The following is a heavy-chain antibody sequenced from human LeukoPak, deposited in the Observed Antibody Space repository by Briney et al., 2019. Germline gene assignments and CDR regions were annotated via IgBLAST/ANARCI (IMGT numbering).Heavy chain of an antibody. V-gene: IGHV1-3*01. CDR3: AMCGGDCNTAFDI. CDR2: INAGNGNT. J-gene: IGHJ3*02. Sequence: ASVTVSCTASGYTFTSYAMHWVRQAPGQRLEWMGWINAGNGNTKYSQKFQGRVTITRDTSASTAYMELSSLRSEDTAVYYCAMCGGDCNTAFDIWGQGTMVTVSS. D-gene: IGHD2-21*02. CDR1: GYTFTSYA.